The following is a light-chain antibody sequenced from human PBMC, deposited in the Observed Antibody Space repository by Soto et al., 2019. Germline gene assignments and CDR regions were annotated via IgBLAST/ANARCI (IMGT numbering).Light chain of an antibody. CDR1: QSFISSY. V-gene: IGKV3-20*01. CDR3: QQYGSSPQT. Sequence: EIVLTQSPGTLSLSPGERANLSCRASQSFISSYLAWYQQKPGQAPRLLIYGASSRATGIPDRFSGSGSGTDFTLTISRLEPEDFAVYYCQQYGSSPQTFGQGTKVEIK. CDR2: GAS. J-gene: IGKJ1*01.